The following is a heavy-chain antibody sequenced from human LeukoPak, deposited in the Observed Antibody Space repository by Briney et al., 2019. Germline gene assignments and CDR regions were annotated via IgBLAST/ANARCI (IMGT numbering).Heavy chain of an antibody. CDR2: ISGSGSYT. D-gene: IGHD6-19*01. CDR3: ARGESFSSGWPYYFDF. CDR1: GFTFSDDY. V-gene: IGHV3-11*05. J-gene: IGHJ4*02. Sequence: PGGSLRLSCAASGFTFSDDYMNWIRQAPGKGLEWVSYISGSGSYTNNADSVKGRFTISRDNAKNSLYLQMNSLRAEDTAVYYCARGESFSSGWPYYFDFWGQGALVTVSS.